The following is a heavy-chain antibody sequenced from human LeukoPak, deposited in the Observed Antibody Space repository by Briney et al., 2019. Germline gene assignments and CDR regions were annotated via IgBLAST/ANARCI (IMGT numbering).Heavy chain of an antibody. CDR2: ISSSSSTI. CDR1: GFTFSSYS. J-gene: IGHJ4*02. Sequence: PGGSLRLSCAASGFTFSSYSMNWVRQAPGKGLEWVSYISSSSSTIYYADSVKGRFTISRDNAKNSLYLQMNSLRAEDTAVYYCARPHYYGSGYYFDYWGQGTLVTVSS. V-gene: IGHV3-48*04. CDR3: ARPHYYGSGYYFDY. D-gene: IGHD3-10*01.